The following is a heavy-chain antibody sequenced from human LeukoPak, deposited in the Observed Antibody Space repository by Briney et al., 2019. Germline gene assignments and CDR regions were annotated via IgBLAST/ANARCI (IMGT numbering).Heavy chain of an antibody. V-gene: IGHV3-48*01. CDR3: ARGPPLFDP. CDR2: IDISSTTI. J-gene: IGHJ5*02. CDR1: GFSFSSYT. Sequence: GGSLRLSCAASGFSFSSYTMNWVRQAPGRGLEWLSYIDISSTTIYYADSVKGRFTISRDNAKNSLYLQMNSLRAEDTAVYYCARGPPLFDPWGQGTLVTVSS.